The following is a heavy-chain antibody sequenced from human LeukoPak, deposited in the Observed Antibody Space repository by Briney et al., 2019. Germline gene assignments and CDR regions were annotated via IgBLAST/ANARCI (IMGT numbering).Heavy chain of an antibody. CDR3: ARGRYYYGSGRWFDP. CDR2: IYHSGST. CDR1: GYSISSGYY. V-gene: IGHV4-38-2*02. J-gene: IGHJ5*02. D-gene: IGHD3-10*01. Sequence: SETLSLTCTVSGYSISSGYYWGWIRQPPGKGLEWIGSIYHSGSTYYNPSLKSRVTISVDTSKNQFSLKLSSVTAADTAVYYCARGRYYYGSGRWFDPWGQGTLVTVSS.